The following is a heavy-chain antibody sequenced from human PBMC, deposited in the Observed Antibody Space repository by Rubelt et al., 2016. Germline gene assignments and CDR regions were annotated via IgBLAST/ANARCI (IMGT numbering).Heavy chain of an antibody. J-gene: IGHJ5*02. V-gene: IGHV4-31*03. D-gene: IGHD4-17*01. Sequence: QLQLQESGPGLVKPSETPSLTCTVSGASISSGGYYWSWIRQHPGKGLEWIGYIYYSGSTYYNPSLKSRVTISVDTSKNQFSLKLKSVTAADTAVYYCARRRTVPQNWFDPWGQGTLVTVSS. CDR2: IYYSGST. CDR1: GASISSGGYY. CDR3: ARRRTVPQNWFDP.